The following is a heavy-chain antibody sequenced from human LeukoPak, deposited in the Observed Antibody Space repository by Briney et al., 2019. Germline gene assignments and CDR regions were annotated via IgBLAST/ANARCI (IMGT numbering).Heavy chain of an antibody. CDR2: IYYSGST. J-gene: IGHJ5*02. V-gene: IGHV4-59*08. CDR1: GGSISSYY. D-gene: IGHD3-10*01. CDR3: ARHRVPYNWSDP. Sequence: SETLSLTCTVSGGSISSYYWSWIRQPPGKGLEWIGYIYYSGSTNYNPFLKSRVTISVDTSKNQFSLKLSSVTAADTAVYYCARHRVPYNWSDPWGQGTLVTVSS.